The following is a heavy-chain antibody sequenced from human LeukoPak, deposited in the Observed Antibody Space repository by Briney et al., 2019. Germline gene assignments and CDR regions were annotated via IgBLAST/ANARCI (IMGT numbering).Heavy chain of an antibody. V-gene: IGHV1-18*01. D-gene: IGHD3-9*01. CDR2: ISAYNGNT. CDR1: GYTFTSYG. Sequence: ASVKVSCKASGYTFTSYGISWVRQAPGQGLEWMGWISAYNGNTNYAQKFQGRVTMTTDTSTSTAYMELRSLRSDDTTVYYCARGLLRYFDWLLPVELQDWFDPWGQGTLVTVSS. CDR3: ARGLLRYFDWLLPVELQDWFDP. J-gene: IGHJ5*02.